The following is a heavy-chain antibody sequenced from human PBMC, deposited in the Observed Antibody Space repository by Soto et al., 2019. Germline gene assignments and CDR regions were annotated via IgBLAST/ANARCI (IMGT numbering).Heavy chain of an antibody. D-gene: IGHD2-2*01. V-gene: IGHV3-7*03. J-gene: IGHJ6*02. CDR1: GFTFSSYW. Sequence: EVQLVESGGGLVQPGGSLRLSCAASGFTFSSYWMSWVRQAPGKGLEWVANIKQDGSEKYYVDSVKGRFTISRDNAKNSLYLQMNRLRAEDTAVYYCAREGCSSTSCLGYYYYGMDVWGQGTTVTVSS. CDR3: AREGCSSTSCLGYYYYGMDV. CDR2: IKQDGSEK.